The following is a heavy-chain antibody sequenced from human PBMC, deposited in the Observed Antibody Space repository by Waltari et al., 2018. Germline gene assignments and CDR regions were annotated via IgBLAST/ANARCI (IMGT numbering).Heavy chain of an antibody. CDR1: GGSISSYY. D-gene: IGHD1-26*01. V-gene: IGHV4-59*01. J-gene: IGHJ6*03. CDR2: IYYSGST. Sequence: QVQLQESGPGLVKPSETLSLTCTVSGGSISSYYWSWIRQPPGKGLEWIGYIYYSGSTNYNPSLKSRVTISVDTSKNQFSLKLSSVTAADTAVYYCARESMPLNMEHYYYYMDVWGKGTTVTVSS. CDR3: ARESMPLNMEHYYYYMDV.